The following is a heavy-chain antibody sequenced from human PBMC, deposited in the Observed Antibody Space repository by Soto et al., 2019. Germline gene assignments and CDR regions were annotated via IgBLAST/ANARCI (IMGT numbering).Heavy chain of an antibody. V-gene: IGHV4-39*01. CDR3: ARLRGVAVAGEADY. D-gene: IGHD6-19*01. CDR2: IYYSGST. CDR1: GGSISSSSYY. J-gene: IGHJ4*02. Sequence: QLQLQESDPGLVKPSETLSLTCTVSGGSISSSSYYWGWIRQPPGKGLEWIGSIYYSGSTYYNPSLKSRVTISVDTSKNQFSLKLSSVTAADTAVYYCARLRGVAVAGEADYWGQGTLVTVSS.